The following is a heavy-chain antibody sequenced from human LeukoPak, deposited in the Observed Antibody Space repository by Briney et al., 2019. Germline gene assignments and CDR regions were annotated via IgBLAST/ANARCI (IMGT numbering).Heavy chain of an antibody. D-gene: IGHD4/OR15-4a*01. V-gene: IGHV1-46*01. Sequence: ASVKVSCKASGYTFTNYYIHWLRQAPGQGLEWMGIINPSGGSTDYAQKFQGRVTMTRDTSTSTVYMELSSLRSEDTAVYYCAKATWYGGNPSGAFDMWGQGTMVTVSS. CDR1: GYTFTNYY. CDR2: INPSGGST. CDR3: AKATWYGGNPSGAFDM. J-gene: IGHJ3*02.